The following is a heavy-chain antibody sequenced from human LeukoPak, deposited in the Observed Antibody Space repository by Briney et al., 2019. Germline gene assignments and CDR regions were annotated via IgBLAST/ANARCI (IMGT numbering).Heavy chain of an antibody. D-gene: IGHD3-22*01. CDR2: ISSSSNHI. Sequence: PGGSLRLSCAASGFTFNTYTMNRVRQAPGKGLEWVSSISSSSNHIYYADSVKGRFTISRDNAANSLYLQMNSLRAEDTAVYHCARDRGLTYYYDSSGYRPMDVWGKGTTVTVSS. CDR1: GFTFNTYT. CDR3: ARDRGLTYYYDSSGYRPMDV. J-gene: IGHJ6*03. V-gene: IGHV3-21*01.